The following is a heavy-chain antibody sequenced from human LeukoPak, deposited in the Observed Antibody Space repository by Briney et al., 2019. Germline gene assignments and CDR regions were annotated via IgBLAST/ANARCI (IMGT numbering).Heavy chain of an antibody. CDR2: IYYSGST. D-gene: IGHD3-10*01. CDR1: GGSISSYY. CDR3: ARGWYGSGSYFDI. V-gene: IGHV4-59*01. J-gene: IGHJ3*02. Sequence: SETLSLTCTVSGGSISSYYWSWIRQPPGKGLEWIGYIYYSGSTNYNPSLKSRVTISVETSKNQFSLKLRSVTAADTAVYYCARGWYGSGSYFDIWGQGTMVTVSS.